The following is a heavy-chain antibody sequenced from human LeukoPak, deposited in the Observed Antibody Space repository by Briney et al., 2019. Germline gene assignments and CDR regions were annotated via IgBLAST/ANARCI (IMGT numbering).Heavy chain of an antibody. J-gene: IGHJ4*02. CDR1: GFTFSTYG. V-gene: IGHV3-30*18. D-gene: IGHD2-2*01. Sequence: GGSLRLSCAASGFTFSTYGMHWVRQAPGKGLEWAALISYDGRNEYYADSVKGRFTISRDNSKSTLYLQMNSLRAEDTAVYYCAKDESRYCTSTSCYPVDYWGQGTLVTVSS. CDR2: ISYDGRNE. CDR3: AKDESRYCTSTSCYPVDY.